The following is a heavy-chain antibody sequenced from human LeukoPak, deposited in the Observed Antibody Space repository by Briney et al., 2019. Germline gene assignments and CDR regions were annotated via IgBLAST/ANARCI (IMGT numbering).Heavy chain of an antibody. CDR1: GYSFASYW. D-gene: IGHD3-22*01. CDR3: ARCYYDSSGLFDP. CDR2: IYPGDSDT. J-gene: IGHJ5*02. Sequence: GESLKISCKGAGYSFASYWIGWVSQMPGKGLEWMGIIYPGDSDTRYSPSFQGQVTISADKSISTAYLQWSSLKASDTAMYDSARCYYDSSGLFDPWGQGTLVTVSS. V-gene: IGHV5-51*01.